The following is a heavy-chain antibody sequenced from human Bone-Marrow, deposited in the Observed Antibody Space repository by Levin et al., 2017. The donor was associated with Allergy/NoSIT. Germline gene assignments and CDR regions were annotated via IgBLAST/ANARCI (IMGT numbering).Heavy chain of an antibody. CDR2: ISFDDSEK. D-gene: IGHD4-11*01. CDR1: GFTFRNYA. J-gene: IGHJ4*02. Sequence: RPGGSLRLSCAASGFTFRNYAMHWVRQAPGKGLEWVAVISFDDSEKTYADSVKGRFTVSRDISKNTLYLQMNSLRAEDTAVYFCARGVTTLDYWGQGTLVTVSS. CDR3: ARGVTTLDY. V-gene: IGHV3-30*04.